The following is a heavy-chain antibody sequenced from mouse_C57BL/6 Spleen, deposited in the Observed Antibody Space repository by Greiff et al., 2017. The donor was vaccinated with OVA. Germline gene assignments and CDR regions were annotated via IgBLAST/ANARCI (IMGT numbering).Heavy chain of an antibody. CDR1: GYAFTNYL. Sequence: VQLQESGAELVRPGTSVKVSCKASGYAFTNYLIEWVKQRPGQGLEWIGVINPGSGGTNYNEKFKGKATLTADKSSSTAYMQLSSLTSEDSAVYFCASSLYYRDYWGQGTTLTVSS. CDR3: ASSLYYRDY. CDR2: INPGSGGT. J-gene: IGHJ2*01. D-gene: IGHD2-1*01. V-gene: IGHV1-54*01.